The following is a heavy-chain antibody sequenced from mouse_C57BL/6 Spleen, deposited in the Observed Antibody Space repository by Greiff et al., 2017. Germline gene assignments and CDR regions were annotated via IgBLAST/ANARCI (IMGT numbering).Heavy chain of an antibody. Sequence: QVHVKQSGAELARPGASVKLSCKASGYTFTSYGISWVKQRTGQGLEWIGAIYPRSGNTYNNEKFKGKATLTADKSSSTAYMELRSLTSKDSAVYFCAGRQLRLQDYWGQGTTLTVSS. CDR1: GYTFTSYG. D-gene: IGHD3-2*02. CDR2: IYPRSGNT. J-gene: IGHJ2*01. CDR3: AGRQLRLQDY. V-gene: IGHV1-81*01.